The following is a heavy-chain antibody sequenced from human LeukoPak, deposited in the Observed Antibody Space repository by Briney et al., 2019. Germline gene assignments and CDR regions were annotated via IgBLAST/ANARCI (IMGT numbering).Heavy chain of an antibody. J-gene: IGHJ6*03. CDR1: GFTFSSYS. Sequence: GGSLRLSCAASGFTFSSYSMNWVRQAPGKGLEWVSYISSSSSTIYYADSVKGRFTISRDNAKNSLYLQMNSLRAEDTAVYYCARDQIVVPAAIDYYYMDVWGQGTMVTVSS. V-gene: IGHV3-48*01. CDR3: ARDQIVVPAAIDYYYMDV. D-gene: IGHD2-2*02. CDR2: ISSSSSTI.